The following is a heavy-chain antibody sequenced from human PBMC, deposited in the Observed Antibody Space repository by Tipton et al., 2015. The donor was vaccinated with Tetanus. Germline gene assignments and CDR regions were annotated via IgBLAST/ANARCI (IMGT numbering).Heavy chain of an antibody. CDR2: INPSGGST. CDR3: PRVVMYFDL. Sequence: QLVQSGAEVKKPGASVKVSCKASGYTFTAYYVHWVRQAPGQGLEWVGMINPSGGSTSYAQKFQGRITLTRVTSTNTVYMELNSLRSDDTAVYYCPRVVMYFDLWGRGTLVTVSS. CDR1: GYTFTAYY. J-gene: IGHJ2*01. V-gene: IGHV1-46*01. D-gene: IGHD2-21*01.